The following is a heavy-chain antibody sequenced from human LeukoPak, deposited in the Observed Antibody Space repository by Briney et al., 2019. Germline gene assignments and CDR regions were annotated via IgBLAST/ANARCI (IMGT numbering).Heavy chain of an antibody. V-gene: IGHV3-21*01. CDR1: GFTFSRYN. CDR3: ARDKYGDYPLDY. CDR2: ISPSTSDI. J-gene: IGHJ4*02. D-gene: IGHD4-17*01. Sequence: GGSLRLSCTASGFTFSRYNMNWVRQAPGKGLEWVSSISPSTSDIHYADSVKGRFTISRDNARNSLYLQMNSLRAEDTAVYYCARDKYGDYPLDYWGQGTLVTVSS.